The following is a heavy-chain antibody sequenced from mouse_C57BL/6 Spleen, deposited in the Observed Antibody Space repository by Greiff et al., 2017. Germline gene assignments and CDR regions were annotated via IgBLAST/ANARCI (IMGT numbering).Heavy chain of an antibody. D-gene: IGHD1-1*01. CDR2: ISNLAYSI. CDR3: ARGSSNYAMDY. J-gene: IGHJ4*01. CDR1: GFTFSDYG. Sequence: EVMLVESGGGLVQPGGSLKLSCAASGFTFSDYGMAWVRQAPRKGPEWVAFISNLAYSIYYADTVTGRFTISRENAKNTLYLEMSSLRSEATAMYYCARGSSNYAMDYWGQGTSVTVSS. V-gene: IGHV5-15*01.